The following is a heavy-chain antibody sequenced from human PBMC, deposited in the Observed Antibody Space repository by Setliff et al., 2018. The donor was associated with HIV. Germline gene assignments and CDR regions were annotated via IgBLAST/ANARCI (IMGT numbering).Heavy chain of an antibody. Sequence: SETLSLTCTVSGDFSNIQWWTWMRQSPGLGLQWIGSIHHSGSTYYDPSLKNRVTLSVDTSNNQVSLTLASVTAADTAVYYCAKQPGGHSFFDHWGQGILVTVSS. J-gene: IGHJ4*02. D-gene: IGHD1-1*01. CDR1: GDFSNIQW. V-gene: IGHV4-59*11. CDR3: AKQPGGHSFFDH. CDR2: IHHSGST.